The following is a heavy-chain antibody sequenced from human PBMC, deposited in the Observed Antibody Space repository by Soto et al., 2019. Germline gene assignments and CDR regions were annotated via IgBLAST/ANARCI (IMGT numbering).Heavy chain of an antibody. Sequence: SVKVSCKASGGTFSSYAISWVREAPGQGLEWMGWVIPIFGTANDEQKFQGSVMITVDESTSTAYMELSRLRAEDTAVYYCARGYYGSSGGAFDIWGQGSMVTVSS. D-gene: IGHD3-22*01. V-gene: IGHV1-69*13. CDR1: GGTFSSYA. CDR3: ARGYYGSSGGAFDI. CDR2: VIPIFGTA. J-gene: IGHJ3*02.